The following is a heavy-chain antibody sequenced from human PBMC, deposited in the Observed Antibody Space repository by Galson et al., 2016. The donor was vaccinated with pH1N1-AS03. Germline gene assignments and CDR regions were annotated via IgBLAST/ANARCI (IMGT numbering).Heavy chain of an antibody. CDR1: GFTFNKYV. J-gene: IGHJ3*01. Sequence: SLRLSCAGSGFTFNKYVMHWVRQAPGKGLEYVSGVYPNGVSPLYADSVKDRFTISRDNSKNTLSLQMSSLTTEDTAVYYCVKDLTGWGAFDFWGQGTMVTVS. V-gene: IGHV3-64D*06. CDR3: VKDLTGWGAFDF. D-gene: IGHD6-19*01. CDR2: VYPNGVSP.